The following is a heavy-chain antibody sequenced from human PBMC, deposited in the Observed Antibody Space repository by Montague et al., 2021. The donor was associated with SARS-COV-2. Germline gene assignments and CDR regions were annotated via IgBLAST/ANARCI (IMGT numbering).Heavy chain of an antibody. J-gene: IGHJ3*01. V-gene: IGHV4-39*02. CDR1: GGSITNNIDY. D-gene: IGHD3-22*01. Sequence: SETLSLTCTVSGGSITNNIDYWAWIRRPPGKGLEWIGSIYYTGXTXYXXXXKXRVTISVATSKNHFTLKLSSVTAAETAVYYCARLKRYFDSSGSPSAFDFWGQGTKVTVSS. CDR2: IYYTGXT. CDR3: ARLKRYFDSSGSPSAFDF.